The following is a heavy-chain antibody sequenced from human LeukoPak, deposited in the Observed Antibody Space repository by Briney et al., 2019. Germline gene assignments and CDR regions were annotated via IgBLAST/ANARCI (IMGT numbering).Heavy chain of an antibody. CDR1: GFTFSSYA. D-gene: IGHD3-22*01. CDR3: AKGGVAYYDSSGPDY. Sequence: GGSLRLSCAASGFTFSSYAMSWVRQAPGKGLEWVSAISGSGGSTYYADSVKGRFTISRDNSKNMLYLQMNSLRAEDTAVYYCAKGGVAYYDSSGPDYWGQGTLVTVSS. V-gene: IGHV3-23*01. J-gene: IGHJ4*02. CDR2: ISGSGGST.